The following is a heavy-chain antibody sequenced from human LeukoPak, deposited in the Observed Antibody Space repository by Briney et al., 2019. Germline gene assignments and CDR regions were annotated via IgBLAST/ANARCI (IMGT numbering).Heavy chain of an antibody. CDR1: GGSISSGSYY. Sequence: SETLSLTCTVSGGSISSGSYYWSWIRQPAGKGLEWIGRIYTSGRTNYNPSLKSRVTISVDTSKNQFSLKLSSVTAADTAVYYCARVAFGGTVPSYYFDYWGQGTLVTVSS. J-gene: IGHJ4*02. V-gene: IGHV4-61*02. CDR3: ARVAFGGTVPSYYFDY. D-gene: IGHD3-16*01. CDR2: IYTSGRT.